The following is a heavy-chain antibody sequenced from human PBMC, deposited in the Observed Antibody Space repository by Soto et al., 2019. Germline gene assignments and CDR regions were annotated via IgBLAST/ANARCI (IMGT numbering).Heavy chain of an antibody. D-gene: IGHD1-26*01. CDR1: GGTFSSYA. CDR3: ARNIGIYRQSDY. CDR2: IIPIFGTG. V-gene: IGHV1-69*06. J-gene: IGHJ4*02. Sequence: SVKVSCKASGGTFSSYAISKPRQAPGQGLEWMGGIIPIFGTGNYAQKFQGTVTITADKSTSRAYMELSRLRSEDTAVYYCARNIGIYRQSDYGGLGTLAAVSS.